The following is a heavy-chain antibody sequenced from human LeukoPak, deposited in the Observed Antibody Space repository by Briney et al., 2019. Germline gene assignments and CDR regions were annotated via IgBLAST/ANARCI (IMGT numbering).Heavy chain of an antibody. CDR3: AKDRLGPDY. Sequence: GGSLRLSCAASGFTFSSYSMNWVRQAPGKGLEWVANIKEDGSEKFYVDSVKGRFTISRDNAKNSLYLQMNSLRAEDTAVYYCAKDRLGPDYWGQGTLVTVSS. V-gene: IGHV3-7*01. D-gene: IGHD3-10*01. CDR2: IKEDGSEK. CDR1: GFTFSSYS. J-gene: IGHJ4*02.